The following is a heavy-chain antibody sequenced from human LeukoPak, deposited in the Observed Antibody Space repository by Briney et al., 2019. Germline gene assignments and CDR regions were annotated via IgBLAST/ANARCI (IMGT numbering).Heavy chain of an antibody. D-gene: IGHD6-19*01. V-gene: IGHV1-69*01. CDR1: GGTFIIYA. CDR3: AREAVAGTGFDY. J-gene: IGHJ4*02. CDR2: IIPIFGTA. Sequence: AASVNVSFTASGGTFIIYAISWVRQAPEQGLEWMGGIIPIFGTANYAQKFQGRVTITADESTSTAYMELSSLRSEDTAVYYCAREAVAGTGFDYWGQGTLVTVSS.